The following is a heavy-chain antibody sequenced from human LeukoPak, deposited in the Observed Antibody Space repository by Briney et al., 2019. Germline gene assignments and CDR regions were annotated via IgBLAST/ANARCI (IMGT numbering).Heavy chain of an antibody. V-gene: IGHV3-20*01. D-gene: IGHD2-15*01. CDR1: GFTFDDSG. J-gene: IGHJ4*02. CDR3: ARVLRSGGGHTSYYFDY. Sequence: RSGGSLRLSCTASGFTFDDSGMSWVRQAPGKGLEWVSSVNWNGGSTGYADSVKGRFTISRDNAKNSLYLQMNSLRAEDTALYHCARVLRSGGGHTSYYFDYWGQGTLVTVSS. CDR2: VNWNGGST.